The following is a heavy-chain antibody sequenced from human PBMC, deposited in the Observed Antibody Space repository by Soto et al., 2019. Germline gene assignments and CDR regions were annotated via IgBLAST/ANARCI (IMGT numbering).Heavy chain of an antibody. CDR1: GFSLSNARMG. Sequence: QVTLKESGPVLVKPTETLTLTCTVSGFSLSNARMGVSWIRQPPGKALEWLAHIFSNDEKSYSTSLKSRLTLSKATSKSQVVLTMTNMDPLDTATYYCARISRALVVVAATGWFDPWGQGTLVTVSS. CDR2: IFSNDEK. V-gene: IGHV2-26*01. J-gene: IGHJ5*02. CDR3: ARISRALVVVAATGWFDP. D-gene: IGHD2-15*01.